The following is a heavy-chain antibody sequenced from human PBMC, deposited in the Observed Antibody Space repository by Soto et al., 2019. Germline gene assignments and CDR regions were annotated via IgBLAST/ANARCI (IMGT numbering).Heavy chain of an antibody. J-gene: IGHJ6*02. CDR3: ARDVLRSGYFDWSPHSYYYYYGMDV. CDR1: GFTFSSYS. V-gene: IGHV3-48*02. D-gene: IGHD3-9*01. CDR2: ISSSSSTI. Sequence: GGSLRLSCAASGFTFSSYSMNWVRQAPGKGLEWVSYISSSSSTIYYADSVKGRFTISRDNAKNSLYLQMNSLRDEDTAVYYCARDVLRSGYFDWSPHSYYYYYGMDVWGQGTTVTVSS.